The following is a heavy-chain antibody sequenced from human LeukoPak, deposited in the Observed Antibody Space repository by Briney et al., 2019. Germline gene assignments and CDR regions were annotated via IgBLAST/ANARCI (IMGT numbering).Heavy chain of an antibody. CDR1: GFNFKNNY. V-gene: IGHV3-53*01. CDR3: ARDYGGSSPFDY. J-gene: IGHJ4*02. Sequence: GGSLRLSCAASGFNFKNNYMSWVRQAPGKGLEWVSIIYRGDGTYYADSVKGRFTISRDSSKNTLYLQMNSLRAEDTAVYYCARDYGGSSPFDYWGQGTLVTVSS. CDR2: IYRGDGT. D-gene: IGHD4-23*01.